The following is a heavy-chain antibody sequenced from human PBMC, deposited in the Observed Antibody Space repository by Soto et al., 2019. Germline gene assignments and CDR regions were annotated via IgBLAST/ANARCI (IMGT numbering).Heavy chain of an antibody. Sequence: SQTLSLTCAISGDSVSSNSAAWNWVRQSPSRGLEWLGRTYYRSKWYDDYAVSVKSRITINPDTSKNQFSLHLNSVTPEDTAVYYCAGGAGRGYCSGNTCYSPYNYYGMDVWGQGTTVTVSS. CDR3: AGGAGRGYCSGNTCYSPYNYYGMDV. D-gene: IGHD2-15*01. V-gene: IGHV6-1*01. CDR1: GDSVSSNSAA. CDR2: TYYRSKWYD. J-gene: IGHJ6*02.